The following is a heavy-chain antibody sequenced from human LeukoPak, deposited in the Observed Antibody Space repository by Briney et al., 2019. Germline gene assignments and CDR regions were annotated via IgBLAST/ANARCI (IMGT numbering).Heavy chain of an antibody. CDR1: GFTSSSYA. V-gene: IGHV3-23*01. Sequence: GGSLRLSCAASGFTSSSYAMSWVRQAPGKGLEWVSGISGSGGSTYYADSVKGRSTISRDISKNTLYLQMNSLRAEDTAVYYCARVPDTTMVYFDYWGQRTLVTVSS. CDR2: ISGSGGST. J-gene: IGHJ4*02. CDR3: ARVPDTTMVYFDY. D-gene: IGHD5-18*01.